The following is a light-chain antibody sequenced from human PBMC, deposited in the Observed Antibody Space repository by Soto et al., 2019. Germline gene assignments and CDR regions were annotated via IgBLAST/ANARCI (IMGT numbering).Light chain of an antibody. V-gene: IGKV3-11*01. CDR1: QSVSSY. CDR3: QKRSIWLYT. Sequence: EIVLTQSPATLSLSPGERATLSCRASQSVSSYLAWYQQKPRQAPRLLIYDASNRATGIPARFSGSGSGTDFTLTICSLEPEDFAVYYCQKRSIWLYTFGQGTKLEIK. CDR2: DAS. J-gene: IGKJ2*01.